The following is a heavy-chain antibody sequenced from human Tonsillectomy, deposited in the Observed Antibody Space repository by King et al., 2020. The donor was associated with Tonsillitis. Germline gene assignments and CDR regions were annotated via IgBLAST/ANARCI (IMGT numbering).Heavy chain of an antibody. CDR1: GEPFNGYF. Sequence: VQLQQWGAGLLKPSETLSLTCVVYGEPFNGYFWSWIRQSPGKGLEWIGDINHRGVTTYNPSLRGRLAMSFDTSKNHFSLKLNSVTAADTAVYYCAGQWLAEVWFGPWGQGTPVTVSS. V-gene: IGHV4-34*01. D-gene: IGHD6-19*01. CDR2: INHRGVT. CDR3: AGQWLAEVWFGP. J-gene: IGHJ5*02.